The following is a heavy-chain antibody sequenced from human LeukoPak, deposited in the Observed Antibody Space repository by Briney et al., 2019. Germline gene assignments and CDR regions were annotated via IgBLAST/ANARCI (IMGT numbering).Heavy chain of an antibody. Sequence: GGSLRLSCAASGFTFSSYAMSWVRQAPGKGLEWVSAISGSGGSTYYADSVKGRFTISRDNSKNTLYLQMNSLRAEDTAVYYCAKDLYYDSSGYYAYWGQGTLVTVSS. CDR2: ISGSGGST. D-gene: IGHD3-22*01. V-gene: IGHV3-23*01. J-gene: IGHJ4*02. CDR3: AKDLYYDSSGYYAY. CDR1: GFTFSSYA.